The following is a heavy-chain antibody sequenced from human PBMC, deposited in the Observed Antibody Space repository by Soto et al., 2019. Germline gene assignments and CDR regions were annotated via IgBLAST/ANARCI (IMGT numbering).Heavy chain of an antibody. D-gene: IGHD1-26*01. J-gene: IGHJ4*02. V-gene: IGHV3-23*01. CDR3: AKGWGDY. CDR1: GFTFSSHV. Sequence: EVQVLESGGGLVQPGGSLRLSCVASGFTFSSHVMSWVRQAPGKGLEWVSGISVGGGSTYYADSAKGRFTISRDNSKNTLNLQMNRLRAEDTAIYYCAKGWGDYWGQGTLVTVSS. CDR2: ISVGGGST.